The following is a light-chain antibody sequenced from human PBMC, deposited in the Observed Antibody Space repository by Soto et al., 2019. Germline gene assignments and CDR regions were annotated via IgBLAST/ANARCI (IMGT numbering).Light chain of an antibody. CDR1: SSDFGNFNY. J-gene: IGLJ1*01. V-gene: IGLV2-14*01. CDR3: SSYAGSIYV. Sequence: QSVLTQPASVSGSPGQSITISCTGASSDFGNFNYVSWYQQHPGKVPKLIIYEVTSRPSGVSNRFSGSKSDNTASLTISGLQAEDEAYYYCSSYAGSIYVFGTGTKLTVL. CDR2: EVT.